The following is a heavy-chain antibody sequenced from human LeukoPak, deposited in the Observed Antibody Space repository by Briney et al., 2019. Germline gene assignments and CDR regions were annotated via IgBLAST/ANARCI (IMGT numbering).Heavy chain of an antibody. V-gene: IGHV3-23*01. CDR1: GFTFSSYA. CDR3: AKGGHDFNPFYW. Sequence: PGRSLRLSCAASGFTFSSYAMGWVRQAPGKGLEWVSSIKGGGNDPFYADSVKGRFTISRDNSKNTLFLQLNSLRAEDSAVYYCAKGGHDFNPFYWWGQGTLVTVSS. J-gene: IGHJ4*02. CDR2: IKGGGNDP. D-gene: IGHD2-21*02.